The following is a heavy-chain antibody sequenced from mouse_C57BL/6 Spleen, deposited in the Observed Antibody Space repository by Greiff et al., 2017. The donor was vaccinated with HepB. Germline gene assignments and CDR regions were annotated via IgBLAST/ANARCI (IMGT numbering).Heavy chain of an antibody. V-gene: IGHV7-3*01. Sequence: EVQGVESGGGLVQPGGSLSLSCAASGFTFTDYYMSWVRQPPGKALEWLGFIRNKANGYTTEYSASVKGRFTISRDNSQSILYLQMNALRAEDSATYYCARYDDYDGWFAYWGQGTLVTVSA. CDR3: ARYDDYDGWFAY. CDR1: GFTFTDYY. CDR2: IRNKANGYTT. J-gene: IGHJ3*01. D-gene: IGHD2-4*01.